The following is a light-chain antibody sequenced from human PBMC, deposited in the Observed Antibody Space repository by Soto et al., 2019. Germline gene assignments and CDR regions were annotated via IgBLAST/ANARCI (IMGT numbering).Light chain of an antibody. CDR2: ANS. Sequence: QSVLTQPPSVCGATGQRVTISCTGSSSSIGAGYDVHWYQQVPGTAPKLLIYANSNRPSGVPDRFSGSKSGTSASLAITGLQAEDEADYYCQSYDSSLSAMVFGGGTKLTVL. CDR3: QSYDSSLSAMV. V-gene: IGLV1-40*01. J-gene: IGLJ2*01. CDR1: SSSIGAGYD.